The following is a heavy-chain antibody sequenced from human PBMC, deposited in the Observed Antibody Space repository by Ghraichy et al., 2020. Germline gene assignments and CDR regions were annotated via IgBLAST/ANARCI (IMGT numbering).Heavy chain of an antibody. CDR1: GGSISSYY. CDR2: IYYSGST. Sequence: SQTLSLTCTVSGGSISSYYWSWIRQPPGKGLEWIGYIYYSGSTNYNPSLKSRVTISVDTSKNQFSLKLSSVTAADTAVYYCARTPKRDSSWYVPWVWFFDLWGRGTLVTVSS. J-gene: IGHJ2*01. CDR3: ARTPKRDSSWYVPWVWFFDL. V-gene: IGHV4-59*01. D-gene: IGHD6-13*01.